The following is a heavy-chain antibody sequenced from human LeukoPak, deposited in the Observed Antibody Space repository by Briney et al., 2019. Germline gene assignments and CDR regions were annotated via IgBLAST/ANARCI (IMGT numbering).Heavy chain of an antibody. CDR2: ISGSGGST. V-gene: IGHV3-23*01. D-gene: IGHD2-2*01. CDR3: ARQDIVVVPAAMSNWFDP. J-gene: IGHJ5*02. CDR1: GFTFNNFA. Sequence: PGGSLRLSCAASGFTFNNFAMSWVRQAPGKGLEWVSAISGSGGSTYYADSVKGRFTISRDNSKNTLYLQMNSLRAEDTAVYYCARQDIVVVPAAMSNWFDPWGQGTLVTVSS.